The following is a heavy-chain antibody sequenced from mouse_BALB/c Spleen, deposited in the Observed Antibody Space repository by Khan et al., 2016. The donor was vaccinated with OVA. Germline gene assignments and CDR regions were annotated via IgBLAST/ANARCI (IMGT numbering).Heavy chain of an antibody. CDR3: ASHLTGSFAY. CDR1: GFTFSSYS. J-gene: IGHJ3*01. D-gene: IGHD4-1*01. V-gene: IGHV5-6*01. Sequence: EVKVVESGGDLVKPGGSLKLSCAASGFTFSSYSMSWVRQTPDKRLEWVATISSDGDYTYYPDSVKGRFTISRDNAKNTLYLQMSSLKSEDTAMYYCASHLTGSFAYGGQGTLVTVSA. CDR2: ISSDGDYT.